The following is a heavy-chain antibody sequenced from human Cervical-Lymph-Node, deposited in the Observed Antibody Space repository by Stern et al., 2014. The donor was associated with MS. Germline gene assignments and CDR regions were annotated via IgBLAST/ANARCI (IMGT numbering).Heavy chain of an antibody. J-gene: IGHJ6*02. CDR1: GGTFSSYA. CDR2: IIPIFGKA. V-gene: IGHV1-69*01. D-gene: IGHD1-26*01. CDR3: ARGELKEGLVRGMDV. Sequence: EQLVESGAEVKKPGASVKVSCKASGGTFSSYAISWVRQAPGQGLEWMGGIIPIFGKANYAQKFQGRVTMTHDESTSTAYMELSSLRSEDTAVYYCARGELKEGLVRGMDVWGQGTTVTVSS.